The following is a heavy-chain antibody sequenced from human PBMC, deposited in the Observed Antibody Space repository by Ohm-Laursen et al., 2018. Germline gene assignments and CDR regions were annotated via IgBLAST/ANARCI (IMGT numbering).Heavy chain of an antibody. D-gene: IGHD3-3*01. CDR1: GFTFSDYY. Sequence: SLRLSCSASGFTFSDYYMSWIRQAPGKGLEWVSYISSSGSTIYYADSVKGRFTISRDNAKNSLYLQMNSLRAEDTAVYYCARGGNDDFWSGYYHQRYYYGMDVWGQGTTVTVSS. CDR3: ARGGNDDFWSGYYHQRYYYGMDV. J-gene: IGHJ6*02. V-gene: IGHV3-11*01. CDR2: ISSSGSTI.